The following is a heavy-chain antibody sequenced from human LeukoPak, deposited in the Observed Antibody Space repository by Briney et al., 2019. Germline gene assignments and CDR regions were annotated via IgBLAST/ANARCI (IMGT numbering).Heavy chain of an antibody. Sequence: SETLSLTFAVSGASIYSNDWWSWVRQPPEKGLEWIGEIFHSGGTSYNPSLKSRVTISVDKSKNQFSLKLSSVTAADTAVYYCARDRQHRDAFDLWGQGTMVTVSS. CDR1: GASIYSNDW. J-gene: IGHJ3*01. CDR3: ARDRQHRDAFDL. CDR2: IFHSGGT. V-gene: IGHV4-4*02.